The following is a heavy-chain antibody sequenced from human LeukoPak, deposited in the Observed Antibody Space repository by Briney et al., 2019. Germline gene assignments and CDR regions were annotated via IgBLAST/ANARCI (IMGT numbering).Heavy chain of an antibody. CDR1: GFTFSDYY. Sequence: PGGSLRLSCAASGFTFSDYYMSWIRQAPGKGLEWVSYISSSGSTIYYADSVKGRFTISRDNAKNSLYLRMNSLRAEDTAVYYCARVGYSGSYYYYYYYMDVWGKGTTVTVSS. J-gene: IGHJ6*03. V-gene: IGHV3-11*04. D-gene: IGHD1-26*01. CDR2: ISSSGSTI. CDR3: ARVGYSGSYYYYYYYMDV.